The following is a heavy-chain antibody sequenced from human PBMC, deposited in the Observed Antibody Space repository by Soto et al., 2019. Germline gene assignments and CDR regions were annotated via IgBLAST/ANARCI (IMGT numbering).Heavy chain of an antibody. J-gene: IGHJ3*02. D-gene: IGHD6-6*01. V-gene: IGHV4-34*01. CDR2: INHSGNT. CDR3: ARGGRYSSSSGEGAFDI. CDR1: GGSFSGYY. Sequence: SETLSLTCAVYGGSFSGYYWSWIRQPPGKGLEWIGEINHSGNTNYNPSLKSRVTISVDTSKNQFSLKLSSVTAADTAVYYCARGGRYSSSSGEGAFDIWGQGTMVTVSS.